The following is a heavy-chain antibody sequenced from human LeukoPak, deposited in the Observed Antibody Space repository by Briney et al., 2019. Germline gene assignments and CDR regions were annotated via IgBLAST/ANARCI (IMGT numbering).Heavy chain of an antibody. CDR3: ARDDILTGYPTPFDY. Sequence: PGGSLRLSCAVSGLTFNNYAMSWVRQAPGKGLEWVSYISSSGSTIYYADSVKGRFTISRDNAKNSLYLQMNSLRAEDTAVYYCARDDILTGYPTPFDYWGQGTLVTVSS. CDR1: GLTFNNYA. J-gene: IGHJ4*02. CDR2: ISSSGSTI. V-gene: IGHV3-48*03. D-gene: IGHD3-9*01.